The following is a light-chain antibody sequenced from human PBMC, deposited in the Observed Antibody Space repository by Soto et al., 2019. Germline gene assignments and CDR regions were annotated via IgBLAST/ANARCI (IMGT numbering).Light chain of an antibody. CDR1: NIGSKN. Sequence: SYELTQAPSVSVAPGQTARIPCSGANIGSKNVHWYQQRPGQAPVLVVYDDTDRPSGIPERFSGSNSGNTATLTISRVEVGDEADYYCQVWDSYIDRTWVFGGGTKVTVL. V-gene: IGLV3-21*02. CDR2: DDT. CDR3: QVWDSYIDRTWV. J-gene: IGLJ3*02.